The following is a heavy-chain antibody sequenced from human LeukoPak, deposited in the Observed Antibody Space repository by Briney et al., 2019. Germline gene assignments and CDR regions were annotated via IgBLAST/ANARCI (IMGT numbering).Heavy chain of an antibody. CDR3: ARVNSPPYYFDY. V-gene: IGHV1-24*01. Sequence: GASVKVSCKVSGYTLTELSMHWVRQAPGKGLEWMGGFDPEDGETIYAQKFQGRVTMTEDTSTDTAYMELRSLRSDDTAVYYCARVNSPPYYFDYWGQGTLVTVSS. CDR1: GYTLTELS. J-gene: IGHJ4*02. CDR2: FDPEDGET.